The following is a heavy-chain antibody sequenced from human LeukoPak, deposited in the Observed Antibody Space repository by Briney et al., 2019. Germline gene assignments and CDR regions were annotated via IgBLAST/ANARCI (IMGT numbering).Heavy chain of an antibody. D-gene: IGHD6-25*01. CDR1: GFTFSRDS. CDR2: ISGSSSPI. CDR3: AREPAAAGKNWFDP. V-gene: IGHV3-48*04. J-gene: IGHJ5*02. Sequence: GGSLRLSCAASGFTFSRDSMNWVRQAPGKGLEWISYISGSSSPIFYADSVKGRFTISRDNAKNSLYLQMNSLRAEDTAVYYCAREPAAAGKNWFDPWGQGTLVTVSS.